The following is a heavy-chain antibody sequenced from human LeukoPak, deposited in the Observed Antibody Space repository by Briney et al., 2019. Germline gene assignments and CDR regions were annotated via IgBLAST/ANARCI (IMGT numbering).Heavy chain of an antibody. CDR1: GYRFTNDW. CDR3: ASRGIDGMDV. Sequence: GESLKISFKGSGYRFTNDWIGWVRQMPGKGLECMGIIYPGDSDTRYSPSVQGQVTISVDKSISTAYLQWSSLMASDTAMYYCASRGIDGMDVWGQGTTVTVSS. D-gene: IGHD1-14*01. J-gene: IGHJ6*02. V-gene: IGHV5-51*01. CDR2: IYPGDSDT.